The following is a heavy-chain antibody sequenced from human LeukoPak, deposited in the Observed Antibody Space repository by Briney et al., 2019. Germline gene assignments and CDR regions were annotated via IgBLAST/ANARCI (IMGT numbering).Heavy chain of an antibody. J-gene: IGHJ6*03. Sequence: ASVKVSCKASGGTFNSYAITWVRQAPGQGLEWMGGIVPMFGTTNYGQKFQGRLTITADASTSTAYMELSSLRSEDTAVYYCASGPFLTFDHTPEGYYHYYMDVWGTGTTVTTSS. D-gene: IGHD1-14*01. V-gene: IGHV1-69*13. CDR1: GGTFNSYA. CDR2: IVPMFGTT. CDR3: ASGPFLTFDHTPEGYYHYYMDV.